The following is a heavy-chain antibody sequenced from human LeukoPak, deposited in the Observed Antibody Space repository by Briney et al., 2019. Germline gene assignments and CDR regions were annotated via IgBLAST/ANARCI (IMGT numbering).Heavy chain of an antibody. J-gene: IGHJ6*03. D-gene: IGHD2-15*01. CDR2: LHHSGST. Sequence: PSETLSLTCGVFGYSVSSGFQWGWIRQPPGKGLEWMGSLHHSGSTYYNPSLKSRVTISADTSKNQFSLKLTSVTAADTAVYYCARGALPTLDYFYMDIWGNGTTVTVSS. CDR3: ARGALPTLDYFYMDI. CDR1: GYSVSSGFQ. V-gene: IGHV4-38-2*01.